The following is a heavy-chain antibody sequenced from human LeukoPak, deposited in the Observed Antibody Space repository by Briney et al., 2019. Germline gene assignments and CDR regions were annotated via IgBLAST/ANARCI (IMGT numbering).Heavy chain of an antibody. V-gene: IGHV3-48*03. CDR3: AELGITMIGGV. D-gene: IGHD3-10*02. CDR2: ISASGTIT. J-gene: IGHJ6*04. Sequence: PGGSPRLSCAASGFTFSSYEMNWVRRAPGKGLEWISYISASGTITHYADSVEGRFTISRDNAKNSLYLQMNSLRAEDTAVYYCAELGITMIGGVWGKGTTVTISS. CDR1: GFTFSSYE.